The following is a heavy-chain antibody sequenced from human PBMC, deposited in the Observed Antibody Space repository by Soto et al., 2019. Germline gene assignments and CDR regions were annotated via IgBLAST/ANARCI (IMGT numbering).Heavy chain of an antibody. CDR2: ISASGGNA. J-gene: IGHJ4*02. V-gene: IGHV3-23*01. D-gene: IGHD5-18*01. CDR1: GFTFRSYA. CDR3: VRSGYSYGPNKYYFYY. Sequence: VHLLESGGALAQPGGSLRLSCAASGFTFRSYAMSWVRQAPGKGLEWVSGISASGGNAYHAESVKGRFTVSRDNIKNILDLQMNSLRVDDTAVYHCVRSGYSYGPNKYYFYYWGQGTLVSVSS.